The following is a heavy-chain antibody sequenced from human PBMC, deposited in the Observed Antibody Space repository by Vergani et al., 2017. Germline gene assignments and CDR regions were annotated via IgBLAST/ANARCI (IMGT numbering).Heavy chain of an antibody. CDR1: GFTFSSYS. CDR3: AKRGPNYCSGGSCYMYYYDCMDV. D-gene: IGHD2-15*01. V-gene: IGHV3-23*04. J-gene: IGHJ6*02. CDR2: ISGSGGST. Sequence: EVQLVESGGGLVQPGGSLRLSCAASGFTFSSYSMNWVRQAPGKGLEWVSAISGSGGSTYYADSVKGRFTISRDNSKNTLYLQMNSLRAEDTAVYYCAKRGPNYCSGGSCYMYYYDCMDVWGQGTTVTVSS.